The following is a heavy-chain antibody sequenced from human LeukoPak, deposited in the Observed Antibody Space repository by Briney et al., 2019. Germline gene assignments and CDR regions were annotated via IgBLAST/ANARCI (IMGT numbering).Heavy chain of an antibody. CDR1: GGSIRSSYYY. J-gene: IGHJ3*02. Sequence: SETLSLTCTVSGGSIRSSYYYWGWIRQPPGKGLEWIGSICDSGSTYYNPSLESRVTISVDTSKNHFSLKLNSVTAADTAVYYCARPPGDSSGPQAFDIWGQGTMVTVSS. CDR3: ARPPGDSSGPQAFDI. D-gene: IGHD6-25*01. CDR2: ICDSGST. V-gene: IGHV4-39*02.